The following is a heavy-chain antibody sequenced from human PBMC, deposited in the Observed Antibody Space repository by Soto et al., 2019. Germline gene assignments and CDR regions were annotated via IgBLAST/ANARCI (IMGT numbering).Heavy chain of an antibody. V-gene: IGHV4-30-4*01. J-gene: IGHJ4*02. CDR1: GASISRSDYY. Sequence: TSETLSLTCTVSGASISRSDYYWSWIRQPPGKGLEWIGYISNSGSTSFNPSLKSRVTMSLETSRNQFSLKLTSVTAADTALYFCARATAYCGRTDCYPFDYWGQGTRVTVSS. D-gene: IGHD2-21*01. CDR2: ISNSGST. CDR3: ARATAYCGRTDCYPFDY.